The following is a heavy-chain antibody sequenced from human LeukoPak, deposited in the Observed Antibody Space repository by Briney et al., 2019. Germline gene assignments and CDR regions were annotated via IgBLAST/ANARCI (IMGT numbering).Heavy chain of an antibody. CDR3: ARHQLNSGYDYVAGYFQH. J-gene: IGHJ1*01. CDR1: GYDFAGYW. D-gene: IGHD5-12*01. CDR2: IYPGDSHT. Sequence: NHGESLKISCQVSGYDFAGYWIAWVRRVPGKGLEWMGIIYPGDSHTTYSPSLQGRVTISADKSISTAYLQWSSLKASDTAMYYCARHQLNSGYDYVAGYFQHWGQGTLVTVSS. V-gene: IGHV5-51*01.